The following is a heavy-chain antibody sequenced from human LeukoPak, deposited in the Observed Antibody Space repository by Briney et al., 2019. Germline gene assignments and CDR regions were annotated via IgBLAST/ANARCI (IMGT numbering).Heavy chain of an antibody. V-gene: IGHV4-4*07. D-gene: IGHD3-10*01. CDR3: AREPYYYGSGSYWDY. J-gene: IGHJ4*02. CDR1: GGSISSYY. CDR2: IYTSGST. Sequence: SETLSLTCTVSGGSISSYYWSWIRQPAGKGLEWIGRIYTSGSTNYNPSLKSRVTMSVDTSKNQFSLKLSSVTAADTAVYYCAREPYYYGSGSYWDYWGQGTLVTVSS.